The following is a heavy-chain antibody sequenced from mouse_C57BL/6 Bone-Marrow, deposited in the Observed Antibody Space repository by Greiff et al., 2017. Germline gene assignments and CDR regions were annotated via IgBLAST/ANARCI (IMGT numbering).Heavy chain of an antibody. CDR1: GYSITSGYY. CDR2: ISYDGSN. V-gene: IGHV3-6*01. Sequence: EVKLQESGPGLVKPSQSLSLTCSVTGYSITSGYYWNWIRQFPGNKLEWMGYISYDGSNNYNPSLKNRISITRDTSKNQFFLKLNSVTTEDTATYYCASETLWGQGTTLTVSS. J-gene: IGHJ2*01. CDR3: ASETL.